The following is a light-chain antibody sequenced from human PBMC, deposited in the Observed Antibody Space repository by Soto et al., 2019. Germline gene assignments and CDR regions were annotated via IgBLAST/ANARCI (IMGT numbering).Light chain of an antibody. Sequence: QSALTQPPSASGSPGQSVTISCTGNSNDVGHSSFISWYQQHPGKGPKLIIYEVSNRPSGVPDRFSGSKSGNTASLSVSGLQDEDEADYFCNAQADNGKHVFGTGTKLTV. V-gene: IGLV2-8*01. J-gene: IGLJ1*01. CDR1: SNDVGHSSF. CDR2: EVS. CDR3: NAQADNGKHV.